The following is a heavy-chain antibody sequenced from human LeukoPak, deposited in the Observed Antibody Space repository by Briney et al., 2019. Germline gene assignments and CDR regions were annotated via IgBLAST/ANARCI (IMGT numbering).Heavy chain of an antibody. CDR3: ASGYSYGLFDY. J-gene: IGHJ4*02. CDR2: MHHSGST. Sequence: SETLSLTCTVSLYAMNSGYYWGWLRQSPGKGLEWIGSMHHSGSTNYNPSLKSRVTISVDTSKNQFSLKLSSVTAADTAVYYCASGYSYGLFDYWGQGTLVTVSS. CDR1: LYAMNSGYY. D-gene: IGHD5-18*01. V-gene: IGHV4-38-2*02.